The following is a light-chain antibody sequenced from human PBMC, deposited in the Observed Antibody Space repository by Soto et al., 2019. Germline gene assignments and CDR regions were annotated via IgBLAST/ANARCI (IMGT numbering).Light chain of an antibody. Sequence: DIQTTQSPSALSGSVGDRVTITCRASQTISSWLAWYQQKPGKAPKLLIYKASTLKSGVPSRFSGSGSGTEFTLTISSLQPDDFATYYCQQYNSYPITFGQGTRLEIK. J-gene: IGKJ5*01. V-gene: IGKV1-5*03. CDR2: KAS. CDR3: QQYNSYPIT. CDR1: QTISSW.